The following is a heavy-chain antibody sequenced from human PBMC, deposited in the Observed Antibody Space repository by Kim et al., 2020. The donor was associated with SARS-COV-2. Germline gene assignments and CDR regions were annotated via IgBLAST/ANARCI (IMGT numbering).Heavy chain of an antibody. Sequence: RYADSVKGRFTISRDNAKKTLYLQINSLRVEDTAVYFCAREVAGSYFFDYWGRGTLVTVSS. V-gene: IGHV3-74*01. J-gene: IGHJ4*02. D-gene: IGHD6-19*01. CDR3: AREVAGSYFFDY.